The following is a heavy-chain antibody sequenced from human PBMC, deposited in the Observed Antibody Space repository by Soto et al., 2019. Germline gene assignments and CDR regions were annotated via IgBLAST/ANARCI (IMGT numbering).Heavy chain of an antibody. J-gene: IGHJ5*02. Sequence: PSETLSLTCTVSGGSISSYYWSWIRQPPGKGLEWIGYIYYSGSTNYNPSLKSRVTISVDTSKNQFSLKLSSVTAADTAVYYCARRGDILTSYYNIWFDPWGPGALVTVSS. V-gene: IGHV4-59*01. CDR1: GGSISSYY. CDR2: IYYSGST. CDR3: ARRGDILTSYYNIWFDP. D-gene: IGHD3-9*01.